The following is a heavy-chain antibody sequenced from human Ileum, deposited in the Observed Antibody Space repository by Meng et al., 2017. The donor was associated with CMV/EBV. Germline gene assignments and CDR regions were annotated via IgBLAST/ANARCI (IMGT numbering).Heavy chain of an antibody. CDR1: GPTFSTYA. CDR2: ITSSGDT. CDR3: SSGRPGEFDY. V-gene: IGHV3-23*01. Sequence: GESLKISCTTSGPTFSTYAMNWACQAPGKGLEWVSGITSSGDTYYADSVKGRFTISRDNSQNTVYLQLNGLRAEDTAVYYCSSGRPGEFDYWAQGTLVTVSS. J-gene: IGHJ4*02. D-gene: IGHD6-6*01.